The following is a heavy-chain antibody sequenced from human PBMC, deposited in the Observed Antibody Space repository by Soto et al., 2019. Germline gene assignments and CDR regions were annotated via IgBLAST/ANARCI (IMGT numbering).Heavy chain of an antibody. CDR2: ISSSSSTI. J-gene: IGHJ5*02. Sequence: EVQLVESGGGLVQPGGSLRLSCAASGFTFSSYSMNWVRQAPGKGLEWVSYISSSSSTIYYADSVKGRFTISRDNAKNSLYLQMNSLRAEDTAVYYCARERGYSGYDSGWFDPWGKGTLVTVSS. CDR1: GFTFSSYS. CDR3: ARERGYSGYDSGWFDP. V-gene: IGHV3-48*01. D-gene: IGHD5-12*01.